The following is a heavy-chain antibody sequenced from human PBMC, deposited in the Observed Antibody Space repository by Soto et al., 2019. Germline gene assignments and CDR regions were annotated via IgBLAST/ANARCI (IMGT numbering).Heavy chain of an antibody. Sequence: QVHLVQSGAEVKKPGASVKVSCKGSGYIFTTYGITWGRQAPGQGLEWMGWISAHNGNTNYAQKLQGRVTVTRDTSTRTAYMELRNLRSDDTAVYYCARGRYGDYWGQGALVTVSS. CDR2: ISAHNGNT. J-gene: IGHJ4*02. CDR3: ARGRYGDY. CDR1: GYIFTTYG. D-gene: IGHD1-1*01. V-gene: IGHV1-18*01.